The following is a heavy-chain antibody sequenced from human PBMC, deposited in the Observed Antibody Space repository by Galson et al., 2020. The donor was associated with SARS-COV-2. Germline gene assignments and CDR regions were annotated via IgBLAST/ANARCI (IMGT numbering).Heavy chain of an antibody. CDR3: AMAYGDNRAKVVY. V-gene: IGHV3-30-3*01. D-gene: IGHD4-17*01. CDR2: ISYDGSNK. CDR1: GFTFSSYA. J-gene: IGHJ4*02. Sequence: GGSLRLSCAASGFTFSSYAMHWVRQAPGKGLEWVAVISYDGSNKYYADSVKGRFTSSRANSKHTLYLQMNSLGAEDTAVYYCAMAYGDNRAKVVYWRQGTQVTVSS.